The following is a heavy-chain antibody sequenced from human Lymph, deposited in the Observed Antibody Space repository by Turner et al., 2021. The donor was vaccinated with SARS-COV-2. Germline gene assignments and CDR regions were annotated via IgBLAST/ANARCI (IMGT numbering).Heavy chain of an antibody. CDR2: ISGSGGDT. CDR3: AKGVRGAMIVVVIPYFDY. Sequence: EVQLLESGGGFVQPGGSLRLSCAASGFTFSSYAMSWVRQAPGKGLEWVSAISGSGGDTYYADAVKGRFTISRDNSKNTLYLQMNSLRAEDTAVYYCAKGVRGAMIVVVIPYFDYWGQGTLVTVSS. J-gene: IGHJ4*02. CDR1: GFTFSSYA. D-gene: IGHD3-22*01. V-gene: IGHV3-23*01.